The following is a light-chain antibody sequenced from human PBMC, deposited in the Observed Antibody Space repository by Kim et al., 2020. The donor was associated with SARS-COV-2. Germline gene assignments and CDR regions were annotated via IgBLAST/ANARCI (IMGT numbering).Light chain of an antibody. CDR2: QHN. CDR3: QAWDSSTVV. J-gene: IGLJ2*01. CDR1: KLGDKY. Sequence: SYELTQPPSVSVSPGQTASITCSGDKLGDKYACWYQQKPGQSPVLVIYQHNKRPSGIPERFSGSNSGNTATLTISGTQAMDEADYYCQAWDSSTVVFAGGTQLTV. V-gene: IGLV3-1*01.